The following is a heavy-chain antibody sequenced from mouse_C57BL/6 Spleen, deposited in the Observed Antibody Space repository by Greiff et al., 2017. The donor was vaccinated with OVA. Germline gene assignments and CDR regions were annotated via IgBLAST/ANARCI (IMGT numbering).Heavy chain of an antibody. CDR1: GFSFNTYA. J-gene: IGHJ2*01. CDR2: IRSKSNNYAT. Sequence: EVKLVESGGGLVQPKGSLKLSCAASGFSFNTYAMNWVRQAPGKGLEWVARIRSKSNNYATYYADSVKDRFTISRDDSESMLYLQMNNLKTEDTAMYYCVRQGTGYCDYWGQGTTLTVSS. V-gene: IGHV10-1*01. D-gene: IGHD4-1*01. CDR3: VRQGTGYCDY.